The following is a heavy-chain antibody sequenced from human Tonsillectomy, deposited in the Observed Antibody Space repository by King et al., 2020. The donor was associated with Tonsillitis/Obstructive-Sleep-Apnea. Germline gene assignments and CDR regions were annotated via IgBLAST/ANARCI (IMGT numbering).Heavy chain of an antibody. V-gene: IGHV4-34*01. Sequence: VQLQQWGAGLLKPSETLSLTCAVYGGSFSGYYWSWIRQPPGKGLEWIGEINHSGSTNYNPPLKSRVTISVDTSKNQFSLKLSSVTAADTAVYYCARFSITMIVVVTYYYYGMDVWGQGTTVTVSS. CDR3: ARFSITMIVVVTYYYYGMDV. CDR2: INHSGST. J-gene: IGHJ6*02. D-gene: IGHD3-22*01. CDR1: GGSFSGYY.